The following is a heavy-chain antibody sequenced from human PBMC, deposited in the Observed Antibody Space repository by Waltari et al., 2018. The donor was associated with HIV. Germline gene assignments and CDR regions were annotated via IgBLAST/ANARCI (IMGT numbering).Heavy chain of an antibody. V-gene: IGHV4-31*03. J-gene: IGHJ4*02. D-gene: IGHD5-12*01. CDR3: AREPGGDIVATGGFDY. CDR2: IYYSGSN. Sequence: QVQLQESGPGLVKPSQTLSLTCTVSGGSISSGGYYWSWIRQHPGKGLEWIGYIYYSGSNYYNPSLKSRVTISVDTSKNQFSLKLSSVTAADTAVYYCAREPGGDIVATGGFDYWGQGTLVTVSS. CDR1: GGSISSGGYY.